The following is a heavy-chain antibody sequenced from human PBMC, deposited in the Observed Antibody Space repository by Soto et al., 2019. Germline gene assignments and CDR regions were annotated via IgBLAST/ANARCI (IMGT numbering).Heavy chain of an antibody. V-gene: IGHV1-8*01. Sequence: QVQLVQSGAEVKKPGASVKVSCKASGYTFTSYDINWVRQATGQGLEWMGWMNPNSGNTGYAQKFQGRVTMTRNTARSLASXELSSLRSEDTAVYYCARAGIRYCSGVSCYSDFDYWGQGTLVTVSS. CDR2: MNPNSGNT. D-gene: IGHD2-15*01. J-gene: IGHJ4*02. CDR1: GYTFTSYD. CDR3: ARAGIRYCSGVSCYSDFDY.